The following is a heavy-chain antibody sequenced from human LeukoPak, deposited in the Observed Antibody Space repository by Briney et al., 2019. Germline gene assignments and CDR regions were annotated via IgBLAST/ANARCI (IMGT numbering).Heavy chain of an antibody. CDR3: TRHYGDPYFDY. D-gene: IGHD4-17*01. J-gene: IGHJ4*02. Sequence: GGSLRLSCAASGFTFSSYSMNWVRQAPGKGLEWVSSISSSSSYIYYADSVKGRFTISRDNAKNSLYLQMNSLKTEDTAVYYCTRHYGDPYFDYWGQGTLVTVSS. CDR1: GFTFSSYS. CDR2: ISSSSSYI. V-gene: IGHV3-21*04.